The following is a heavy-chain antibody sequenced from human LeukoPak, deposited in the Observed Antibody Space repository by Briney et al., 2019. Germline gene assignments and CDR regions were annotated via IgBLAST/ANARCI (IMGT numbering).Heavy chain of an antibody. CDR3: ARGDVVPAAFDY. CDR1: GGSISSGGYY. J-gene: IGHJ4*02. CDR2: IYHSGST. V-gene: IGHV4-30-2*01. D-gene: IGHD2-2*01. Sequence: SQTLSLTCTVSGGSISSGGYYWSWIRQPPGKGLEWIGYIYHSGSTYYNPSLKSRVTISVDRSKNQFSLKLSSVTAADTAVYYCARGDVVPAAFDYWGQGTLVTVSS.